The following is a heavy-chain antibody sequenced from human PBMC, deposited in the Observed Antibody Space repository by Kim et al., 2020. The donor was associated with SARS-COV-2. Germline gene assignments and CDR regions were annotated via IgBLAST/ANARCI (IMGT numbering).Heavy chain of an antibody. J-gene: IGHJ4*02. Sequence: SETLSLTCTVSGGSISSSGYYWGWIRQPPGKGLEWIGSVYYTGATYYNPSLKSRVTISVDTSNNQFSLKLSSVTAADTAVYYCARHFCGTSILFLELFQFDSWGQGTLVTVSS. V-gene: IGHV4-39*01. CDR3: ARHFCGTSILFLELFQFDS. D-gene: IGHD3-3*01. CDR2: VYYTGAT. CDR1: GGSISSSGYY.